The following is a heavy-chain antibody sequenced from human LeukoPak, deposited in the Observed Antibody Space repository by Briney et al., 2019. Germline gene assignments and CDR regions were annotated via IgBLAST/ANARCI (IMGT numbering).Heavy chain of an antibody. J-gene: IGHJ4*02. CDR2: ITGSGDTI. CDR3: ARGGNVDTAMVDFDY. V-gene: IGHV3-48*03. Sequence: PGGSLRLSCSASGFTFSSYEMNWVRQAPGKGLEWISYITGSGDTIYYADSVKGRFTISRDNAKNSLFLQMNSLRAEDTAVYYCARGGNVDTAMVDFDYWGQGTLVTVSS. CDR1: GFTFSSYE. D-gene: IGHD5-18*01.